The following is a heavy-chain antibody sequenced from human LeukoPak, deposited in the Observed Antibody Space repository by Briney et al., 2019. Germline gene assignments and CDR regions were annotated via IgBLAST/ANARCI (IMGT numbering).Heavy chain of an antibody. J-gene: IGHJ6*03. Sequence: PGGSLRLSCAAFGFTFSNYAMHWVRQAPGKGLEWVSAISGSGGSTYYADSVKGRFTISRDNAKNSLYLQMNSLRAEDTALYYCARGLRERVTGGGIWSEYQYYYYMDVWGQGTTVTVSS. D-gene: IGHD2-8*02. V-gene: IGHV3-23*01. CDR2: ISGSGGST. CDR3: ARGLRERVTGGGIWSEYQYYYYMDV. CDR1: GFTFSNYA.